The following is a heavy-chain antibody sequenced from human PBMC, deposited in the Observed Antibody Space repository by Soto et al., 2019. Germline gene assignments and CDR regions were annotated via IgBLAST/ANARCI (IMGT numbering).Heavy chain of an antibody. J-gene: IGHJ1*01. D-gene: IGHD2-2*01. CDR1: GDSISSSSYY. Sequence: QLQLRESGPGLVKPSETLSLTCTVSGDSISSSSYYWGWIRQPPGKGLEWIGSISYSGTTYYNPSLGGRVTISADTSKRQFSLKLSSVTAADTAVYYCARQVLLGYCSSTSCYAEYFQHWGQGALVTVSS. CDR2: ISYSGTT. CDR3: ARQVLLGYCSSTSCYAEYFQH. V-gene: IGHV4-39*01.